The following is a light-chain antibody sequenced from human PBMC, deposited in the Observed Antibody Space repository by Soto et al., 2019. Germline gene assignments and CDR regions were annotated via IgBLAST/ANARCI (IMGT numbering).Light chain of an antibody. V-gene: IGKV3-20*01. J-gene: IGKJ1*01. CDR2: GAS. Sequence: EVVLTQSPGTLSLSPGERATLSCRASQSINSSYLAWYQQKPGQTPRLLIYGASSRATGIPDRFSGSGSGTDFTLTVSRLEPEDFAVYYCQQYGSSQWTFGQGTKVELK. CDR1: QSINSSY. CDR3: QQYGSSQWT.